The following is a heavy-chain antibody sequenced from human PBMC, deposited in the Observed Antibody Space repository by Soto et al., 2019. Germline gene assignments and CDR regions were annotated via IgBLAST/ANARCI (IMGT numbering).Heavy chain of an antibody. Sequence: PGGSLRLSCTASGFNLSTYGVHWVRQPPGKGLEWVAVVSFDGRNKYYAGSVEGRFTISRDNSKKTLYLHMNSLRAEDTAVYYCATEGFYDRTGYYPFDYWGQGTLATVSS. CDR2: VSFDGRNK. J-gene: IGHJ4*02. V-gene: IGHV3-30*03. CDR3: ATEGFYDRTGYYPFDY. CDR1: GFNLSTYG. D-gene: IGHD3-22*01.